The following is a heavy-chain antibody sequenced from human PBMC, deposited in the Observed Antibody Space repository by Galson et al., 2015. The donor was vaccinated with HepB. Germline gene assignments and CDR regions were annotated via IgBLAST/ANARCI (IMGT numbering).Heavy chain of an antibody. Sequence: CAISGDSVSSTSAAWNWIRQSPLRGLEWLGRTYYRSEWYNDYAVSVKSRITINPDTSKNQFSLQLNSVTPEDTALYYCARDPETGYCRGDNCYVGFDYWGQGILVTVSS. J-gene: IGHJ4*02. D-gene: IGHD2-15*01. CDR1: GDSVSSTSAA. V-gene: IGHV6-1*01. CDR3: ARDPETGYCRGDNCYVGFDY. CDR2: TYYRSEWYN.